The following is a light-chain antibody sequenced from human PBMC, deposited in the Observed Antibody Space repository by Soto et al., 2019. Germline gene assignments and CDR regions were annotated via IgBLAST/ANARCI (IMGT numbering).Light chain of an antibody. CDR3: QHYDTYPWP. CDR2: AAS. J-gene: IGKJ1*01. V-gene: IGKV1-39*01. CDR1: QSISSY. Sequence: QMSQSPASLSASVRHRLTITCRASQSISSYLNWYQQKPGRAPDLLIYAASSLQSGVPSRFSGSGSGTDFTLTISSLQPEDFATYYCQHYDTYPWPFGQGAK.